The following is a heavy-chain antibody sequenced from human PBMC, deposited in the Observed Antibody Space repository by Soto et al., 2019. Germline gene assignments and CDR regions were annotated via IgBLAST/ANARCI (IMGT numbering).Heavy chain of an antibody. V-gene: IGHV1-69*01. CDR1: GGIFSRSGTFSSFA. CDR2: FIGSVGST. CDR3: AAGGRSTFSEFAY. Sequence: QVQLVQSGAEVKKPGSSVKVSCTASGGIFSRSGTFSSFAISWVRQAPGQGPEWMGGFIGSVGSTKYAQRFQGRITITADESASSAFMELSSLRSEDPAIYYCAAGGRSTFSEFAYWGRGTLVTISS. D-gene: IGHD3-16*01. J-gene: IGHJ4*02.